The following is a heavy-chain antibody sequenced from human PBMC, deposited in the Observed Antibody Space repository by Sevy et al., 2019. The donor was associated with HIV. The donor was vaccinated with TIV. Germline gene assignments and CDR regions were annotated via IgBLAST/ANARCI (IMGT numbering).Heavy chain of an antibody. Sequence: GSLRLSCAASGFTVSNNYVSWVRQAPGKGLEWVSLIYSAGSTYYADSVKGRFTISRDNSKNTLYLQMNSLRAEDTAVYYCARGWGDRSGYYPLDYWGQGTLVTVSS. CDR3: ARGWGDRSGYYPLDY. J-gene: IGHJ4*02. CDR2: IYSAGST. CDR1: GFTVSNNY. D-gene: IGHD3-22*01. V-gene: IGHV3-53*01.